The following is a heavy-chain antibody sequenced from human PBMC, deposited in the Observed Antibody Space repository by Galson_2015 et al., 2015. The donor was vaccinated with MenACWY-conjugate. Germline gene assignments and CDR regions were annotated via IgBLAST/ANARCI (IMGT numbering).Heavy chain of an antibody. D-gene: IGHD2-21*01. CDR3: ARGVVVVMAEINEIDY. Sequence: SVKVSCKASGYTFTSYAMHWVRQAPGQRLEWMGWINAGNGNTKYSQKFQGGVTITRDTSASTAYMELSSLRSEDTAVYYCARGVVVVMAEINEIDYRRQRSPVTVSP. J-gene: IGHJ4*02. CDR2: INAGNGNT. V-gene: IGHV1-3*01. CDR1: GYTFTSYA.